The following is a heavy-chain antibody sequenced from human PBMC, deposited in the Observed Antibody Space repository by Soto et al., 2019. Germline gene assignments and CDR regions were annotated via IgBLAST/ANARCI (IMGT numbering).Heavy chain of an antibody. CDR1: GFSFDDYA. D-gene: IGHD2-2*01. CDR3: AKGISLSTCCSPFDY. V-gene: IGHV3-9*01. CDR2: ISGTGDNI. J-gene: IGHJ4*02. Sequence: DVQLVESGGGLGQPGRSLRLSCAASGFSFDDYAMHWVRQAPGKGLEWVSSISGTGDNIAYADSVKGRFTISRDNAKTSLYLLMNSLRAEDTAFYYCAKGISLSTCCSPFDYWGQGTLVTVSS.